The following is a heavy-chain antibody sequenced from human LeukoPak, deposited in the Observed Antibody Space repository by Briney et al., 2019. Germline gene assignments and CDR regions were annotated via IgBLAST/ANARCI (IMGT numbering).Heavy chain of an antibody. CDR1: GFTFSSYA. D-gene: IGHD3-10*01. Sequence: PGGSLRLSCAASGFTFSSYAMSWVRQAPGKGLEWVSAISGSGGSTYYADSVKGRFTISRDNSKNTLYLQMNSPRAEDTAVYYCAKPYYYGSGSYYHYYYYYMDVWGKGTTVTVSS. V-gene: IGHV3-23*01. J-gene: IGHJ6*03. CDR2: ISGSGGST. CDR3: AKPYYYGSGSYYHYYYYYMDV.